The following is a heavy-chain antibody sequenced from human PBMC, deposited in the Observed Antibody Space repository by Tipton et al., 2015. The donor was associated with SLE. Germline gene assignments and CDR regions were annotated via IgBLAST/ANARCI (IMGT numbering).Heavy chain of an antibody. CDR2: ISGYNANT. CDR3: ARACLYYDFSGAFDI. J-gene: IGHJ3*02. Sequence: QLVQSGAEVKKPGASVKVSCKASGYTFTNYGISWVRQAPGQGLEWMGWISGYNANTNYTRVTMTTGTSTSTAYMELRSLRSDDTAVYYCARACLYYDFSGAFDIWGQGTMVAVSS. CDR1: GYTFTNYG. D-gene: IGHD3-3*01. V-gene: IGHV1-18*01.